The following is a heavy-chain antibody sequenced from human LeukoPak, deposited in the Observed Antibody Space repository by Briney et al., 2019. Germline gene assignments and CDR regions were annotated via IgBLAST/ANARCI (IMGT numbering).Heavy chain of an antibody. CDR1: GFTFGDYA. CDR3: TRINHQGHHYCSGSYCHCDY. D-gene: IGHD3-10*01. V-gene: IGHV3-49*04. J-gene: IGHJ4*02. CDR2: IRSKAYGGTT. Sequence: PGGSLRLSCTASGFTFGDYAMSWVRQAPGKGLEWLGFIRSKAYGGTTEYAASVKGRLTISRDDSKSIAYLQMNSLKTDDTAVYYCTRINHQGHHYCSGSYCHCDYWGQGTLVTVSS.